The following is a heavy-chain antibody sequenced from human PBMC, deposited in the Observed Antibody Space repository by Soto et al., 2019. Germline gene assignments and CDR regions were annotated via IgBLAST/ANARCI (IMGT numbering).Heavy chain of an antibody. V-gene: IGHV3-30*18. CDR2: ISFDGVNK. CDR1: GYRFSSYG. J-gene: IGHJ6*02. Sequence: QGQLVESGGGVVQPGTSLTLSCAAPGYRFSSYGLHWIRQAPGRGLDWVAVISFDGVNKHYADSVKGRFTNSRDNSKSTVYFQVDNVRIEDTAVYYCAQDPRTYSYGYVDYYFDYGMTVWGHGTAVTVSS. D-gene: IGHD5-18*01. CDR3: AQDPRTYSYGYVDYYFDYGMTV.